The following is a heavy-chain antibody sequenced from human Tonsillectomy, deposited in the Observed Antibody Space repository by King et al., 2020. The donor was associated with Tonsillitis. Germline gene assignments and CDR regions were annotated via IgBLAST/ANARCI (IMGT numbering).Heavy chain of an antibody. D-gene: IGHD5-24*01. V-gene: IGHV4-34*01. CDR2: INHSGST. Sequence: VQLQQWGAGLLKPSETLSLTCAVYGGSFSCYYWSWIRQPPWKGLEWIGEINHSGSTNYNPSLKSRVTVSVGTSKNQFSLKLSSVTAADTAVYYCARGLGTIWGQGTLVTVSS. J-gene: IGHJ4*02. CDR1: GGSFSCYY. CDR3: ARGLGTI.